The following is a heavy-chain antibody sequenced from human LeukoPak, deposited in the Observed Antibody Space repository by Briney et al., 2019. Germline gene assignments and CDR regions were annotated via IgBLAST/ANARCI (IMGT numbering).Heavy chain of an antibody. J-gene: IGHJ4*02. D-gene: IGHD3-10*01. V-gene: IGHV4-59*01. CDR3: ARGIKQGLGEAPAY. Sequence: SETPSLTCTVSGGSFTDYYWSWIRQSPGRGLEWIGYINDSGSTTYSPSLRSRVTISADTSKSQFSLNLSSVTAADTAVYYCARGIKQGLGEAPAYWGQGALVTVSS. CDR1: GGSFTDYY. CDR2: INDSGST.